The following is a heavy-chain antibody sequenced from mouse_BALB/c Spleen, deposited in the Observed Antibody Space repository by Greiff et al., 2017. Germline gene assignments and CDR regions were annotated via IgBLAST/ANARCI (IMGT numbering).Heavy chain of an antibody. V-gene: IGHV14-3*02. CDR1: GFNIKDTY. Sequence: VQLQQSGAELVKPGASVKLSCTASGFNIKDTYMHWVKQRPEQGLEWIGRIDPANGNTKYDPKFQGKATITADTSSNTAYLQLSSLTSEDTAVYYCARGYDYDVDDWGQGTTLTVSS. D-gene: IGHD2-4*01. CDR3: ARGYDYDVDD. CDR2: IDPANGNT. J-gene: IGHJ2*01.